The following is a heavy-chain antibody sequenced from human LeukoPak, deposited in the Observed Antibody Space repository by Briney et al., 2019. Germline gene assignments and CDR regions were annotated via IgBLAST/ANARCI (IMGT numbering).Heavy chain of an antibody. J-gene: IGHJ5*02. CDR3: AREERNVEDTAMVMGFWLSNWFDP. CDR2: INANSGGT. CDR1: GYTFTGYY. Sequence: ASVKVSCKASGYTFTGYYMHWVRQAPGQGLEWMGWINANSGGTKYAQKFQGRVTMTSDTSISTAYMELSRLRSDDTAVYYCAREERNVEDTAMVMGFWLSNWFDPWGQGTLVTVSS. V-gene: IGHV1-2*02. D-gene: IGHD5-18*01.